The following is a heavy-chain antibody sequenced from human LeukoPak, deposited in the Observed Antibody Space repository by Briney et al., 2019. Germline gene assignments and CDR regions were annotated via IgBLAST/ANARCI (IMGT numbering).Heavy chain of an antibody. Sequence: HSGGSLRLSCIASGFTINQHAMSWVRQAPVKGLEWVASIRPDGSAVFYVDSVKGRFTFSRDNAKNSLDLQMNSLRAEDTAVYYCARFGLPYSIDLWGQGTMVTVSS. D-gene: IGHD3/OR15-3a*01. V-gene: IGHV3-7*01. CDR1: GFTINQHA. CDR3: ARFGLPYSIDL. J-gene: IGHJ6*02. CDR2: IRPDGSAV.